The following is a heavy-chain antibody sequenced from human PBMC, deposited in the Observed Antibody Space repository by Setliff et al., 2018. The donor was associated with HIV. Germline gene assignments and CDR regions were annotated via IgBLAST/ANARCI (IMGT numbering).Heavy chain of an antibody. CDR2: INPREGTT. Sequence: ASVKVSCKASGYTFTSYYMQWVRQAPGQGLEWMGMINPREGTTTSTQKFQGRLTMTKDTSTSTVHMELRGLTSDDTAIYYCARMGGYTTTVREVDVGGTARGGFDHWGQGTLVTVSS. CDR3: ARMGGYTTTVREVDVGGTARGGFDH. D-gene: IGHD5-18*01. J-gene: IGHJ4*02. CDR1: GYTFTSYY. V-gene: IGHV1-46*01.